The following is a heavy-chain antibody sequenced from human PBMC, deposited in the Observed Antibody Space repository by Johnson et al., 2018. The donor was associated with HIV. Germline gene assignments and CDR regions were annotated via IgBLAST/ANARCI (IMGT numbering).Heavy chain of an antibody. CDR3: ARIRVAVITEVGAFDM. CDR2: ISYDGRNK. V-gene: IGHV3-30*04. D-gene: IGHD3-22*01. J-gene: IGHJ3*02. Sequence: QVLLVESGGGVVQPGRSLRLSCAASGFTFSSYGMHWVRQAPGKGLEWMAVISYDGRNKYYADSVKGRFTISRDNSKNTLYLQMNSLRAEDTAVYLCARIRVAVITEVGAFDMWGQGTMVTVSS. CDR1: GFTFSSYG.